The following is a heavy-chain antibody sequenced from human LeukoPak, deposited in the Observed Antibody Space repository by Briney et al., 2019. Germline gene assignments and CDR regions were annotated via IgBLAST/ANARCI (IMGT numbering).Heavy chain of an antibody. CDR1: GYTFTSYG. CDR2: INPSGGST. D-gene: IGHD5-12*01. V-gene: IGHV1-46*01. CDR3: ARATSDIVATVFDY. J-gene: IGHJ4*02. Sequence: ASVKVSCKASGYTFTSYGISWVRQAPGQGLEWMGIINPSGGSTSYAQKFQGRVTMTRDTSTSTVYMELSSLRSEDTAVYYCARATSDIVATVFDYWGQGTLVTVSS.